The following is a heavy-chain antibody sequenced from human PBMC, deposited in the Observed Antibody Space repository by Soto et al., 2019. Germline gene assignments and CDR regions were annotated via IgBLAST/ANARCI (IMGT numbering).Heavy chain of an antibody. J-gene: IGHJ3*01. CDR2: SYWSGDE. Sequence: KSGPTLVNPTQTLTLTCSFSVFSLGTSGVGGGWIRQPPGKALEWLAHSYWSGDEHYMPSLKGRLSISKESSRNQVEVTMATMDPVYSATYYCARALASSPVFAFDVWGQGTLVTVSS. D-gene: IGHD2-2*01. V-gene: IGHV2-5*01. CDR1: VFSLGTSGVG. CDR3: ARALASSPVFAFDV.